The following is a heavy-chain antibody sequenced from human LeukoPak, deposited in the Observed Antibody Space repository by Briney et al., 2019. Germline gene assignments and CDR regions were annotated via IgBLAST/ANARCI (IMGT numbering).Heavy chain of an antibody. J-gene: IGHJ4*02. V-gene: IGHV4-30-4*08. D-gene: IGHD1-26*01. Sequence: SSQTLSLTCTVSGGSFSSGDYYWSWIRQPPGKGLEWIGYIYYSGSTYYNPSLKSRVTISVDTSKNQFSLKLSSVTAADTAVYYCARATWELLHFDYWGQGTLVTVSS. CDR2: IYYSGST. CDR1: GGSFSSGDYY. CDR3: ARATWELLHFDY.